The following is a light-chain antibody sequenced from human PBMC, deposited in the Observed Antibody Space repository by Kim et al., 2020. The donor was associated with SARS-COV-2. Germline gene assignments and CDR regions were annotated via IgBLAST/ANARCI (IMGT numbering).Light chain of an antibody. J-gene: IGKJ1*01. CDR1: QSVSSN. Sequence: VSPGERATLSCRASQSVSSNLVWYQQKPGQAPRLLIYDASTRATGIPARFSGSGSGTEFTLTISSLQSEDFAVYYCQQYNNFRTFGQGTKVDIK. CDR2: DAS. V-gene: IGKV3-15*01. CDR3: QQYNNFRT.